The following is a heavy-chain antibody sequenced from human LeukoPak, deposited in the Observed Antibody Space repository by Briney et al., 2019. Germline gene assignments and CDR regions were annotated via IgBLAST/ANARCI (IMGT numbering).Heavy chain of an antibody. CDR3: AKDVTTGTLALDY. CDR1: RFIFRHYG. D-gene: IGHD1-1*01. J-gene: IGHJ4*02. CDR2: ISDDGSNK. V-gene: IGHV3-30*18. Sequence: GGSLRLSCAASRFIFRHYGMHWVRQAPGKGLEWVAVISDDGSNKYYADSVKGRFTISRDNSKNTLYLQMSSLRAEDTAVYYCAKDVTTGTLALDYWGQGTLVTVSS.